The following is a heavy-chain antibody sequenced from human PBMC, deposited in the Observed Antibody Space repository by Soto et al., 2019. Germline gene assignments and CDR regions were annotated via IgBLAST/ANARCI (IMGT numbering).Heavy chain of an antibody. CDR2: INSDGSST. CDR3: ARDPSAPGIAAAGFDY. CDR1: GFTFSSYW. V-gene: IGHV3-74*01. J-gene: IGHJ4*02. D-gene: IGHD6-13*01. Sequence: GGSLRLSCAASGFTFSSYWMHWVRQAPGKGLVWVSRINSDGSSTSYADSVKGRFTISRDNAKNTLYLQMNSLRAEDTAVYYCARDPSAPGIAAAGFDYWGQGTLVTVSS.